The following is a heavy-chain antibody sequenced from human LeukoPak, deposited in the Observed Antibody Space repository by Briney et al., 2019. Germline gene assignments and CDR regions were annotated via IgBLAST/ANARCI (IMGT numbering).Heavy chain of an antibody. CDR2: INWKTGNG. Sequence: GGSLRLSYAVSGFNFDDHAMHWVRQAPGRGLEWVSGINWKTGNGIYADSVKGRFTISRDNAKNSLYLQMSSLRAEDTALYYCTRRAARWQFDLWGRGTLLTVSS. CDR3: TRRAARWQFDL. CDR1: GFNFDDHA. J-gene: IGHJ2*01. D-gene: IGHD5-24*01. V-gene: IGHV3-9*01.